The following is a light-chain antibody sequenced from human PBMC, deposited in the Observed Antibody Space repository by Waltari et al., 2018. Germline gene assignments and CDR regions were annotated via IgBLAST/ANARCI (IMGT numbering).Light chain of an antibody. CDR3: QQSYSTPLVT. CDR2: AAS. Sequence: DIQMTQSPSTLSASVGDRVNITCRASQNINNWLAWYQQTPGRAPKLLIYAASSLQSGVPSRFSGSGSGTDFTLTISSLQPEDFATYYCQQSYSTPLVTFGPGTKVDIK. J-gene: IGKJ3*01. CDR1: QNINNW. V-gene: IGKV1-39*01.